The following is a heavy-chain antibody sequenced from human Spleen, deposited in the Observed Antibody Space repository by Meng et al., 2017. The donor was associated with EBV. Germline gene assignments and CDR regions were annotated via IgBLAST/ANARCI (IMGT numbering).Heavy chain of an antibody. CDR1: GGSISGHY. Sequence: HVQLQESGPGLVKPSETLSLNCTVSGGSISGHYWSWIRQPPGKGLEWIGYIYYSGSTNYNPSFKSRVTISVDTSKNQFSLRLRSLTASDTAVYYCASDRGQNYYWGPGTLVTVSS. J-gene: IGHJ4*02. V-gene: IGHV4-59*11. CDR2: IYYSGST. CDR3: ASDRGQNYY. D-gene: IGHD3-10*01.